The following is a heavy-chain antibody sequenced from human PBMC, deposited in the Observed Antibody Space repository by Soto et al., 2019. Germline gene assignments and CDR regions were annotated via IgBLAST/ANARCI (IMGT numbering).Heavy chain of an antibody. J-gene: IGHJ4*02. CDR2: ISGSGAST. D-gene: IGHD2-2*03. CDR3: ARMDIVGKYN. CDR1: GFSFSAYA. Sequence: EVQLLEFGGGLVQPGGSLRLSCAASGFSFSAYAMSWVRQAPEKGLEWVSGISGSGASTYYADSVKGRFTMSRDNSKSTVYLQMNSLRGEDTAVYYCARMDIVGKYNWGQGTLVTVSP. V-gene: IGHV3-23*01.